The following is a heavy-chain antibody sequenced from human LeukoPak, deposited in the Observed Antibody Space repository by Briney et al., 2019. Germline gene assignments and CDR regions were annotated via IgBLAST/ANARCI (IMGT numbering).Heavy chain of an antibody. CDR1: GGTFSSYA. CDR3: AMQDYYGSGRDRYFDY. CDR2: VIPILGIA. J-gene: IGHJ4*02. Sequence: SVKVSCKASGGTFSSYAISWVRQAPGQGLEWMGRVIPILGIANYAQKFQGRVTITADKSTSTAYMELSSLRSEDTAVYYCAMQDYYGSGRDRYFDYWGQGTLVTVSS. D-gene: IGHD3-10*01. V-gene: IGHV1-69*04.